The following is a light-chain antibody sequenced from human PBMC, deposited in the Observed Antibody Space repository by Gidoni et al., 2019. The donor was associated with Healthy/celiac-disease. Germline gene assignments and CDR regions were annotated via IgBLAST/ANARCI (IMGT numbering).Light chain of an antibody. Sequence: EVELTQTPGTLSLSPGERDNLSCRASQSVSSSYLAWYNQKPGHAPRLLIYGASSRATGLPDRFSGSVCGTDCTLTISRLEPEDFAVYYSPQYGSSPLSTFGPGTKVDIK. CDR2: GAS. J-gene: IGKJ3*01. V-gene: IGKV3-20*01. CDR1: QSVSSSY. CDR3: PQYGSSPLST.